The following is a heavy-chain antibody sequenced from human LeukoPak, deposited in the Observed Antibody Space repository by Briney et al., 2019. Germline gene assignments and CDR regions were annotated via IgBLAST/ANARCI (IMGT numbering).Heavy chain of an antibody. V-gene: IGHV1-69*05. J-gene: IGHJ4*02. CDR2: IIPIFGTA. Sequence: SVKVSCKASEGTFSSYAISWVRQAPGQGLEWMGRIIPIFGTANYARKFQGRVTITTDESTSTAYMELSSLRSEDTAVYYCAREYSSGWYFVWGQGTLVTVSS. CDR1: EGTFSSYA. CDR3: AREYSSGWYFV. D-gene: IGHD6-19*01.